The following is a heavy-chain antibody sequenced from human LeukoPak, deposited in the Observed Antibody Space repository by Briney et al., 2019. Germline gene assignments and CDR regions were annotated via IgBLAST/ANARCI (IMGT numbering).Heavy chain of an antibody. J-gene: IGHJ4*02. V-gene: IGHV3-30*04. CDR3: ARDYKVSLDY. CDR2: ISYDGSNK. D-gene: IGHD1-1*01. Sequence: GGSLRLSCAASGFTFSSYAMHWVRQAPGKGLEWVAVISYDGSNKYYADSVKGRFTIPRDNSKNTLYLQMNSLRAEDTAVYYCARDYKVSLDYWGQGTLVTVSS. CDR1: GFTFSSYA.